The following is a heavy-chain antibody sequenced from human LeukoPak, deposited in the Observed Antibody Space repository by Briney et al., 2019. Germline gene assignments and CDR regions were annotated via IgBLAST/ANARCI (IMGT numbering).Heavy chain of an antibody. CDR2: TRGSGSGMGSGN. CDR3: AGDDNWGFDY. V-gene: IGHV3-21*05. CDR1: GFAFSDFS. Sequence: GGSLRLSCAASGFAFSDFSMNWVRQAPGKGLEWVANTRGSGSGMGSGNYYAVSVKGRFTISRDDAKNSLYLQMNSLRAEDTAFYYCAGDDNWGFDYWGQGALVTVSS. J-gene: IGHJ4*02. D-gene: IGHD7-27*01.